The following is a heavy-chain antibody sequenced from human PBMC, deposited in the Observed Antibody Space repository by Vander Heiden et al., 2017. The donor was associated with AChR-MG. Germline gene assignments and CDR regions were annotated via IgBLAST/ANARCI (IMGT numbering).Heavy chain of an antibody. CDR2: ISWSSSTI. Sequence: QLVESGGGLVQPGRSLRLSCAASGFTFDDFAMHWVRQAPGQGLEWISGISWSSSTIAYADSVKGRFTISRDNTKSALYLQMNSLRPEDTALYYCAKGYREDYYYNNRHDALDIWGRGTMLTVSS. CDR3: AKGYREDYYYNNRHDALDI. V-gene: IGHV3-9*01. CDR1: GFTFDDFA. J-gene: IGHJ3*02. D-gene: IGHD3-9*01.